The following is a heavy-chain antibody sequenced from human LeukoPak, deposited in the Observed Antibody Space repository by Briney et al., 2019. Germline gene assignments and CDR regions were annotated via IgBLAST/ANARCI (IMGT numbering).Heavy chain of an antibody. Sequence: GGSLRLSCAASGFTFDDYGMSWVRHAPGKGLEWVSGINWNGGSTGYADSVKGRFTISRDNAKNSLYLQMNSLRAEDTAVYYCASSTKRVFDYWGQGTLVTVSS. J-gene: IGHJ4*02. CDR2: INWNGGST. V-gene: IGHV3-20*04. D-gene: IGHD2-2*01. CDR1: GFTFDDYG. CDR3: ASSTKRVFDY.